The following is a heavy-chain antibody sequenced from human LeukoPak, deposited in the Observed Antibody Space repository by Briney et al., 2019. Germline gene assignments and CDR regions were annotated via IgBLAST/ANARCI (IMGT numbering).Heavy chain of an antibody. CDR3: ARDPGDCTNGVCYVFDY. J-gene: IGHJ4*02. CDR1: GGSIRSDNYY. D-gene: IGHD2-8*01. V-gene: IGHV4-61*02. CDR2: VYSSGST. Sequence: PSQTLSLTCTVSGGSIRSDNYYWSWIRQAAGKGPEWIGRVYSSGSTNYNPSLKSRVTVSIDTSKNQFSLKLSSVTAADTAVYYCARDPGDCTNGVCYVFDYWGQGTVVTVSS.